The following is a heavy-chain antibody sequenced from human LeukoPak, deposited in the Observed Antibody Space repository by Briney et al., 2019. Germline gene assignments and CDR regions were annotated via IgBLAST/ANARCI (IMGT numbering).Heavy chain of an antibody. D-gene: IGHD5-18*01. CDR1: GFSFSTYS. CDR3: AKDSVRYSYGLGDYYYYYGMDV. J-gene: IGHJ6*02. Sequence: PGGSLRLSCTASGFSFSTYSMNWVRQAPGKGLEWVSYIVGSSSNIYYADSVKGRFTISRDNSKNTLYLQMNSLRAEDTAVYYCAKDSVRYSYGLGDYYYYYGMDVWGQGTTVTVSS. V-gene: IGHV3-48*01. CDR2: IVGSSSNI.